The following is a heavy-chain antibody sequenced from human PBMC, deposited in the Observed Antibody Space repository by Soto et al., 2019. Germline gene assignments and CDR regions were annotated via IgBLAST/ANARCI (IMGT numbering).Heavy chain of an antibody. J-gene: IGHJ5*02. CDR1: GLSLSTGKMG. Sequence: QVTLKESGPVLVKPTETLTLTCTVSGLSLSTGKMGVSCIRQPPGKALEWLAHIFSNDDKSYSPALRSRVTITKDTSRSQVVLTMTNMDPLDSGTYYCALIKDCSRNDCYLASFDPWGQGPMVTVSS. D-gene: IGHD2-2*01. CDR2: IFSNDDK. CDR3: ALIKDCSRNDCYLASFDP. V-gene: IGHV2-26*01.